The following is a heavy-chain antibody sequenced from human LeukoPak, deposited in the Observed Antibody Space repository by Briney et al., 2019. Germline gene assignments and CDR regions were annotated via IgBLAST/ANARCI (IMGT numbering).Heavy chain of an antibody. CDR3: ARDWGYGDYGWYFDL. J-gene: IGHJ2*01. CDR2: INPNSGGT. V-gene: IGHV1-2*02. CDR1: GYTFTGYY. D-gene: IGHD4-17*01. Sequence: ASVKVSYKASGYTFTGYYMHWVRQAPGQGLEWMGWINPNSGGTNYAQKFQGRVTMTRDTSISTAYMELSRLRSDDTAVYYCARDWGYGDYGWYFDLWGRGTLVTVSS.